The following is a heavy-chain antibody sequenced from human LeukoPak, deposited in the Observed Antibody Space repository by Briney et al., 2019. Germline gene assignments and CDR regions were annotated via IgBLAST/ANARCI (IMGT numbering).Heavy chain of an antibody. CDR3: PRGSEWDLLGSCDY. CDR1: GFTFSSYG. V-gene: IGHV3-30*03. D-gene: IGHD1-26*01. CDR2: ISYDGSNK. J-gene: IGHJ4*02. Sequence: GGSLRLSCAASGFTFSSYGMHWVRQAPGKGLEWVAVISYDGSNKYYADSVRGRFTISRDNAKNSLYLQMNNLRAEDTAVYYCPRGSEWDLLGSCDYWGQGTLVTVSS.